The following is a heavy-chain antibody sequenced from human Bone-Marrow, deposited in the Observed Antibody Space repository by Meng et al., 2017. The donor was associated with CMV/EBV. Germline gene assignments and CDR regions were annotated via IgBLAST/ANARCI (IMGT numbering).Heavy chain of an antibody. Sequence: ASVKVSCKASGYTFTGYYMHWVRQAPGQGLEWMGWINPNSGGTNYAQKFQGRVTMTRDTSISTAYMELSRLRSDDTAVYYCARDPEYCSSTSCLPFGYWGQGTLVTVSS. CDR2: INPNSGGT. D-gene: IGHD2-2*01. CDR3: ARDPEYCSSTSCLPFGY. CDR1: GYTFTGYY. J-gene: IGHJ4*02. V-gene: IGHV1-2*02.